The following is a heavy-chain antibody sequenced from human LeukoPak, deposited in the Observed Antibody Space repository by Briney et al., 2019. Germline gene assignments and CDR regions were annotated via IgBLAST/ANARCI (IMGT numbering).Heavy chain of an antibody. CDR3: AKRASGYYFDS. Sequence: GGSLRLSCAASGFTFSTYGMSWVRQAPGKGLEWVSTIGTTGDTTYYTDSVKGRFTISRDNSKNTVYLQMSSLRAEDTAVFYCAKRASGYYFDSWGQGTLVTVSS. V-gene: IGHV3-23*01. CDR2: IGTTGDTT. J-gene: IGHJ4*02. CDR1: GFTFSTYG. D-gene: IGHD5-12*01.